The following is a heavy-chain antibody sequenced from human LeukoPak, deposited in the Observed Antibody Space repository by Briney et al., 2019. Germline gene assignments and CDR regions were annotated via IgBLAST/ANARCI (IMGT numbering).Heavy chain of an antibody. J-gene: IGHJ6*02. V-gene: IGHV3-21*01. D-gene: IGHD4-17*01. Sequence: GGSLRLSCAASGFTFSSYSMNWVRQAPGKGLEWVSFIRSSSSYLYYADSVKGRFTISRDNAKNSLYLQMNSLRAEDTAVYYCARDYYGDYYQSGYGMDVWGQGTTVTVSS. CDR1: GFTFSSYS. CDR2: IRSSSSYL. CDR3: ARDYYGDYYQSGYGMDV.